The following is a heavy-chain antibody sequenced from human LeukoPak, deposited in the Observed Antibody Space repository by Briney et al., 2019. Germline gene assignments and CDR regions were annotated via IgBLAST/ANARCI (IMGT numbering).Heavy chain of an antibody. CDR3: ARGLSSGSYYSDY. CDR1: GGTFISYA. CDR2: IIPIFGIA. Sequence: SVKVSCKASGGTFISYAISWVRQAPGQGLEWMGRIIPIFGIANYAQKFQGRVTITADKSTSTAYMELSSLRSEDTAVYYCARGLSSGSYYSDYWGQGTLVTVSS. V-gene: IGHV1-69*04. D-gene: IGHD3-10*01. J-gene: IGHJ4*02.